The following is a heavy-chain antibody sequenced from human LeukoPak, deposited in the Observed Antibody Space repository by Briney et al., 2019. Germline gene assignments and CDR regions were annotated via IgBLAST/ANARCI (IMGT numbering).Heavy chain of an antibody. V-gene: IGHV4-34*01. CDR3: VSIQLRTSWFDP. Sequence: PSETLSPTCAVYGGTFSAYYWSWIRQPPGKGLEWIGEINHSGSTTNYNPSLKSRVTTSVDTSKNQFSLQLKSVTAADTAVYYCVSIQLRTSWFDPWGQGTLVTVSS. J-gene: IGHJ5*02. CDR1: GGTFSAYY. D-gene: IGHD1-1*01. CDR2: INHSGSTT.